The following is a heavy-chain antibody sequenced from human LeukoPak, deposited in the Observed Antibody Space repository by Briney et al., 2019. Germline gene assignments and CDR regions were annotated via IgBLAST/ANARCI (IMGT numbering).Heavy chain of an antibody. CDR3: ARAYGSGSYQFDY. CDR2: ISSSSSYT. J-gene: IGHJ4*02. V-gene: IGHV3-11*06. CDR1: GFTFSDYY. D-gene: IGHD3-10*01. Sequence: GGSLRLSCAASGFTFSDYYMSWIRQAPGKGLEWVSYISSSSSYTNYADSVKGRFTISRDNAKNSLYLQMNSLRAGDTAVYYCARAYGSGSYQFDYWGQGTLVTVSS.